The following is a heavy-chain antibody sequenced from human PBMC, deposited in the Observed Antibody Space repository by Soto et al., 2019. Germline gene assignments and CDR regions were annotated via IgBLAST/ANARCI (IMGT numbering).Heavy chain of an antibody. CDR2: INHSGST. Sequence: SETLSLTCAVYGGSFSGYYWSWIRQPPGKGLEWIGEINHSGSTNYNPSLKSRVPISVDTSKNQFSLKLSSVTAADTAVYYCASEAVANYYGMDVWGQGTTVTVSS. CDR3: ASEAVANYYGMDV. CDR1: GGSFSGYY. J-gene: IGHJ6*02. D-gene: IGHD6-19*01. V-gene: IGHV4-34*01.